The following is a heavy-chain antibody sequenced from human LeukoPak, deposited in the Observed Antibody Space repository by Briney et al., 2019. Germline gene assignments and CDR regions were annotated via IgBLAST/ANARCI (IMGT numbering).Heavy chain of an antibody. V-gene: IGHV3-30*04. CDR2: ISYDGSNK. CDR1: GFTFSSYA. D-gene: IGHD2-2*01. CDR3: ARDPDIVVVPAAHYYYGMDV. J-gene: IGHJ6*02. Sequence: PGGSLRLSCAASGFTFSSYAMHWVRQAPGKGLEWVAVISYDGSNKYYADSVKGRFTISRDNSKNTLYLQMNSLRAEDTAVYYCARDPDIVVVPAAHYYYGMDVWGQGTTVTVSS.